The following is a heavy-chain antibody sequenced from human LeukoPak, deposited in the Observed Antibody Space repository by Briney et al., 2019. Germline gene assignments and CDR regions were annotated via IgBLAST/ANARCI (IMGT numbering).Heavy chain of an antibody. CDR2: IRQDGSVQ. V-gene: IGHV3-7*01. J-gene: IGHJ4*02. CDR3: HVTTRSRGFDY. D-gene: IGHD1/OR15-1a*01. Sequence: PGGSLRLSCAASGFTFSSYWMSWVRQAPGKGLEWVANIRQDGSVQNYVDSVKGRFTISRDNPKNSVYLQMSSLRAEDTAVYYCHVTTRSRGFDYWAREPWSPSPQ. CDR1: GFTFSSYW.